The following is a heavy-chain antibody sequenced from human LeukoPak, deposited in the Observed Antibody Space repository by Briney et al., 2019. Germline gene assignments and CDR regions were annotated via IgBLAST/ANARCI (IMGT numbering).Heavy chain of an antibody. V-gene: IGHV3-7*01. CDR1: GFTFSNYW. CDR3: AKGGGYEAQYYYYYLDV. D-gene: IGHD5-12*01. J-gene: IGHJ6*03. CDR2: MNQDGSEK. Sequence: GGSLRLSCAASGFTFSNYWMSWVRQAPGKGLEWVANMNQDGSEKYYVDSVKGRFTISRDNAKNSLYLQMNSLRAEDTAVYYCAKGGGYEAQYYYYYLDVWGKGTTVTISS.